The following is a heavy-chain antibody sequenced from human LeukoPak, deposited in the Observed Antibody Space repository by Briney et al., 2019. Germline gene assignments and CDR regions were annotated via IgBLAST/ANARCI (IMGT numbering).Heavy chain of an antibody. CDR1: GFSFNNYA. V-gene: IGHV3-23*01. CDR3: VRDKEGVGATRLDY. D-gene: IGHD1-26*01. CDR2: VSPAYGRT. J-gene: IGHJ4*02. Sequence: PGGSLRLSCSASGFSFNNYAMSWIRQAPGKGLTWVSLVSPAYGRTYYADSVKGRFTISRDNAKNSLYLQMTSLRAGDTAVYYCVRDKEGVGATRLDYWGQGTLVTVSS.